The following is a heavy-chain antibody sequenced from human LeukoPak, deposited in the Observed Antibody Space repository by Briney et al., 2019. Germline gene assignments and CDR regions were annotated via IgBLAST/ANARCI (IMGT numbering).Heavy chain of an antibody. CDR3: ARRSRGYCSDTSCHFDY. CDR2: IYPGDSDA. Sequence: GESLKISCEGSGYPFSSYWTAWVRQKPGKGLEWMGIIYPGDSDATYNPSFQGQVTISGDKFMNTAYLQWSSLKASDTAIYYCARRSRGYCSDTSCHFDYWGQGTLVTVSS. J-gene: IGHJ4*02. D-gene: IGHD2-15*01. CDR1: GYPFSSYW. V-gene: IGHV5-51*01.